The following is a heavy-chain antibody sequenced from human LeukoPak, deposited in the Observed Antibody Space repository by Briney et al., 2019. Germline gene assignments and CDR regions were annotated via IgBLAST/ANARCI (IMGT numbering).Heavy chain of an antibody. D-gene: IGHD5-12*01. CDR2: IYYSGST. V-gene: IGHV4-59*08. CDR3: ARHGATHYYYYYMDV. Sequence: PSETLSLTCTVSGGSISSYYWSWIRQPPGKGLEWIGYIYYSGSTNYNPSLKSRVTISVDTSKNQFSLKLSSVTAADTAVYYCARHGATHYYYYYMDVWGKGTTVTVSS. J-gene: IGHJ6*03. CDR1: GGSISSYY.